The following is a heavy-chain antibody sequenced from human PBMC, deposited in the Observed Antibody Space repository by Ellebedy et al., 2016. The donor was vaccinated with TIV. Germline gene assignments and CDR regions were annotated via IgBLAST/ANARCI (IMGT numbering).Heavy chain of an antibody. CDR2: INPNTGGA. J-gene: IGHJ3*02. CDR1: GYTLTLYY. V-gene: IGHV1-2*02. CDR3: ARLSRGSNIGFDI. D-gene: IGHD4-11*01. Sequence: SVKVSCXASGYTLTLYYLHWVRQAPGQDLEWMGWINPNTGGAVYAQKFQGRVTMTSNPSISTAYMELASLTSHDTAVYYCARLSRGSNIGFDIWGRGTMVSVSS.